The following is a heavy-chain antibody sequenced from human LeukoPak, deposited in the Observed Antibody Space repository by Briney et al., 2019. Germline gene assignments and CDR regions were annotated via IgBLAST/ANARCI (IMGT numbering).Heavy chain of an antibody. Sequence: PSGTLSLTCAASGGSITSNDWWSWVRQTPGKGLEWIGEIFHTGITNYNPSLKSRVSMSVDSSHHQFSLRLTSVTAADTAVCFCARDCSGGTCKNGGGYDAFDFWGQGTVVTVSS. CDR3: ARDCSGGTCKNGGGYDAFDF. J-gene: IGHJ3*01. D-gene: IGHD2-15*01. V-gene: IGHV4-4*02. CDR1: GGSITSNDW. CDR2: IFHTGIT.